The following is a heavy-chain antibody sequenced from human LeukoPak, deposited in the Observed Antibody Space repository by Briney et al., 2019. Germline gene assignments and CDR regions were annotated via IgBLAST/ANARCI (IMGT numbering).Heavy chain of an antibody. CDR2: ISTYNGNT. V-gene: IGHV1-18*01. CDR3: ARGTWLGGVPAGPYYYYGVDV. D-gene: IGHD3-16*01. J-gene: IGHJ6*02. CDR1: GYTFTDYG. Sequence: GASVKVSCKASGYTFTDYGVSWVRQAPGQGLEWMGWISTYNGNTYYVQNVQGRVTMTTDTSTSTAYMEVRNLRSDDTAVYYCARGTWLGGVPAGPYYYYGVDVWGQGTTVTVSS.